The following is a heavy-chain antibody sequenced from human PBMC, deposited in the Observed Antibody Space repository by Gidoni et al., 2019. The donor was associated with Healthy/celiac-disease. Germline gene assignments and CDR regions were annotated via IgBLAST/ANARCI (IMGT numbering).Heavy chain of an antibody. V-gene: IGHV3-7*01. D-gene: IGHD6-13*01. J-gene: IGHJ5*02. CDR1: GFTLSSYW. Sequence: EVQLVESGGGLVQPGGSLRLSCAAAGFTLSSYWMRWVRQAPGKGLEWVANIKQDGSEKYYVDSVKGRFTISRDNAKNSLYLQMNSLRAEDTAVYYCARDGSFGAAADPWGQGTLVTVSS. CDR3: ARDGSFGAAADP. CDR2: IKQDGSEK.